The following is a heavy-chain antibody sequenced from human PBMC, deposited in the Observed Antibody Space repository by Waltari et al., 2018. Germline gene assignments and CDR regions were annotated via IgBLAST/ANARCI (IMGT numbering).Heavy chain of an antibody. Sequence: QVQLQESGPGLVKPSETLSLTCTVSGGSISRYYWRWLRQPAGKGLEWIGRIYTSGSTNYNPSLKSRVTMSVDTSKNQFSLKLSSVTAADTAVYYCARDSWVVPAARGHFDYWGQGTLVTVSS. V-gene: IGHV4-4*07. CDR1: GGSISRYY. D-gene: IGHD2-2*01. CDR2: IYTSGST. J-gene: IGHJ4*02. CDR3: ARDSWVVPAARGHFDY.